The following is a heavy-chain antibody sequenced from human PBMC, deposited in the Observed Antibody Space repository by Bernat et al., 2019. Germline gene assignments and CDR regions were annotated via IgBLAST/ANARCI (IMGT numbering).Heavy chain of an antibody. J-gene: IGHJ4*02. CDR1: GGSISSSNW. CDR2: IYLSGSP. D-gene: IGHD3-22*01. Sequence: QVQLQESGPGLVKPSGTLSLTCAVSGGSISSSNWWSWVRQPPGKGLEWFGEIYLSGSPKYNPSLKSRVTISVDKSKNQFSLKLSSVTGADTAVYYCARTSRRGYYDSSGYYYFDYWGQGTLVTVSS. CDR3: ARTSRRGYYDSSGYYYFDY. V-gene: IGHV4-4*02.